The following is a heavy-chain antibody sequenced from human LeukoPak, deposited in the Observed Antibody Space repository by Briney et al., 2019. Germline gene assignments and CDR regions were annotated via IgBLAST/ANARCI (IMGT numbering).Heavy chain of an antibody. CDR3: ARDPQRFTMIVVVTPDY. Sequence: PGGSLRLSCAASGFTFSSYGMHWIRQAPAKGLEWVAVIWYDGSNKYYADSVKGRFTISRDNSKNTLYLQMNSLRAEDTAVYYCARDPQRFTMIVVVTPDYWGQGTLVTVSS. CDR2: IWYDGSNK. J-gene: IGHJ4*02. D-gene: IGHD3-22*01. V-gene: IGHV3-33*01. CDR1: GFTFSSYG.